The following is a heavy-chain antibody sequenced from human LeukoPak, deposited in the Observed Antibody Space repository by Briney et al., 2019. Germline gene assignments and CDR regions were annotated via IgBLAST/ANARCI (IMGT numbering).Heavy chain of an antibody. CDR3: ARDRGSSLDAFDI. J-gene: IGHJ3*02. CDR1: GGSISSGGYS. V-gene: IGHV4-30-2*01. D-gene: IGHD3-10*01. CDR2: IYHSGST. Sequence: PSETLSLTCAVSGGSISSGGYSWSWIRQPPGKGLEWIGYIYHSGSTYYNPSLKSRVTISVDRSKNQFSLKLSSVTAADTAVYYCARDRGSSLDAFDIWGQGTMVTVSS.